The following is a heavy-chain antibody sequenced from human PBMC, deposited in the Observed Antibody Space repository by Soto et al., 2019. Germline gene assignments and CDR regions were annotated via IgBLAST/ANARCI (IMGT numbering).Heavy chain of an antibody. CDR3: ARGEAPYSGYV. Sequence: GGSLSLSCAASGFTFSSYWMHWVRQAPGKGLVWVSRINSDGSSTSYADSVKGRFTISRDNAKNTLYLQMNSLRAEDTAVYYCARGEAPYSGYVWGQGTLVTVSS. D-gene: IGHD5-12*01. V-gene: IGHV3-74*01. CDR1: GFTFSSYW. CDR2: INSDGSST. J-gene: IGHJ4*02.